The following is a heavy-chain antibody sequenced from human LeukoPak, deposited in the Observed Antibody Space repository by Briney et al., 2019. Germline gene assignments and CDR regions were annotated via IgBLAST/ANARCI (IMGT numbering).Heavy chain of an antibody. CDR2: INHSGNT. CDR1: GASFSGYY. Sequence: SETLSLTCAVYGASFSGYYWSWIRQPPGKGLEWIGEINHSGNTNYNLSLKSRVTISSDTSKNQFSLKLSSVTAADTAVYYCARVQAAGDGYYFDFWGQGTLVTVSS. CDR3: ARVQAAGDGYYFDF. V-gene: IGHV4-34*01. J-gene: IGHJ4*02. D-gene: IGHD7-27*01.